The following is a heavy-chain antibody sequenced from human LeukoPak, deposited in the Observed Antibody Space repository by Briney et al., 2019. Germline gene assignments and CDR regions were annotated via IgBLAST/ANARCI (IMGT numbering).Heavy chain of an antibody. CDR1: GFTFSIYG. CDR3: AKDMGYCSSTSCPLDY. J-gene: IGHJ4*02. Sequence: GGSLRLSCAASGFTFSIYGMHWVRQAPGKGLEWVAVISYDGSNKYYADSVKGRFTISRDNSKNTLYLQMNSLRAEDTAVYYCAKDMGYCSSTSCPLDYWGQGTLVTVSS. D-gene: IGHD2-2*01. CDR2: ISYDGSNK. V-gene: IGHV3-30*18.